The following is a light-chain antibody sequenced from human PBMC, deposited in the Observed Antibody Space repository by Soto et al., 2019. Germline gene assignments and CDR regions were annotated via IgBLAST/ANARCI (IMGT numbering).Light chain of an antibody. J-gene: IGKJ3*01. V-gene: IGKV3-20*01. CDR2: ATS. CDR3: QQYGSSLFT. CDR1: QTVNSDY. Sequence: EIVLTQSPGTLSLSPGETATLSCRASQTVNSDYLAWFQQRPGQAPRLLIFATSRRATDIPDRFSGSGSGTDFTLTISRLEPEDFAVYYCQQYGSSLFTFGPGTKVDIK.